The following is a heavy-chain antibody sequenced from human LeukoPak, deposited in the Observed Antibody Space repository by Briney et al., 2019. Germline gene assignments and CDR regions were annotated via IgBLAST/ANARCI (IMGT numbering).Heavy chain of an antibody. CDR1: GLTFYDYG. CDR3: AQDIGDFDVLTAYYGFDH. J-gene: IGHJ4*02. D-gene: IGHD3-9*01. V-gene: IGHV3-43*02. CDR2: ISADGDKT. Sequence: GGSLRLSCAASGLTFYDYGMHWVRQAPGKGLEWVSLISADGDKTYYADSVKGRFTISRDDSKTSLYLQMNSLRTEDTAFYCAQDIGDFDVLTAYYGFDHWGPGTLVTVSS.